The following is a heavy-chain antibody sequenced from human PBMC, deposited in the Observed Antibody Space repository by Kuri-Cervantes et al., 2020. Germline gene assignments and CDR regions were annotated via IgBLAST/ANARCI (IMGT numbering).Heavy chain of an antibody. CDR3: ARLPYYYYGMDV. Sequence: GGSLRLSCAASGFTFSSYSMNWVRRAPGKGLEWVSYISSSSSTIYYADSVKGRFTISRDNAKNSLYLQMNSLRDEDTAVYYCARLPYYYYGMDVWDQGTTVTVSS. J-gene: IGHJ6*02. CDR2: ISSSSSTI. CDR1: GFTFSSYS. V-gene: IGHV3-48*02.